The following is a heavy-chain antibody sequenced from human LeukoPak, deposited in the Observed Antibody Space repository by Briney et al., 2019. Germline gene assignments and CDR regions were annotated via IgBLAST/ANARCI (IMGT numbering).Heavy chain of an antibody. CDR3: ARVGDTAMVIPFDY. J-gene: IGHJ4*02. CDR2: ISSSSSYI. Sequence: GGSLRLSCAASGFTFSSYSMNWVRQAPGKGLEWVSSISSSSSYIYYADSVKGRFTISRDKAKNSLYLQMNSLRAEDTAVYYCARVGDTAMVIPFDYWGQGTLVTVSS. D-gene: IGHD5-18*01. V-gene: IGHV3-21*01. CDR1: GFTFSSYS.